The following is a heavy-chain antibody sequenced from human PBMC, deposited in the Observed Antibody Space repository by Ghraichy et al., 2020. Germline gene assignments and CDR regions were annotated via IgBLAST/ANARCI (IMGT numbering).Heavy chain of an antibody. CDR2: INSDGSST. CDR3: ARDTLHYYGSGTYEGMGIDY. J-gene: IGHJ4*02. V-gene: IGHV3-74*01. D-gene: IGHD3-10*01. Sequence: ETLRLSCAASGFTFSSYWMHWVRQAAGKGLVWVSRINSDGSSTAYADSVKGRFTISRDNAKNTLYLQMNRLRAEDTAVYYCARDTLHYYGSGTYEGMGIDYWGQGTLVTVSS. CDR1: GFTFSSYW.